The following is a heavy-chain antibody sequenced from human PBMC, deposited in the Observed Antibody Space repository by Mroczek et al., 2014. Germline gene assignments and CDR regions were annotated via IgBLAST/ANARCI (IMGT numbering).Heavy chain of an antibody. V-gene: IGHV4-30-4*01. Sequence: QVQLQESGPGLVKPSQTLSLTCTVSGGSISSGDYYWSWIRQPPGKGLEWIGYIYYSGSTYYNPSLKSRVTISVDTSKNQFSLKLSSVTAADTAVYYCARVKAGGYQLLYPRVFDYWGQGTLVTVSS. CDR2: IYYSGST. CDR3: ARVKAGGYQLLYPRVFDY. D-gene: IGHD2-2*02. CDR1: GGSISSGDYY. J-gene: IGHJ4*02.